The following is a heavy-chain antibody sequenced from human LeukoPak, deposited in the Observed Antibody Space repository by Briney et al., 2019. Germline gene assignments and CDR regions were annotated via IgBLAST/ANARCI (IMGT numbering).Heavy chain of an antibody. J-gene: IGHJ4*02. CDR2: IYYSGST. Sequence: SETLSLTCTVSGGSISSGDYYWSWIRQPPGTGLEWIGYIYYSGSTYYNPSLKSRVTISVDTSKNQFSLKLSSVTAADTAVYYCAREAVAGGGVDYWGQGTLVTVSS. V-gene: IGHV4-30-4*01. CDR3: AREAVAGGGVDY. D-gene: IGHD6-19*01. CDR1: GGSISSGDYY.